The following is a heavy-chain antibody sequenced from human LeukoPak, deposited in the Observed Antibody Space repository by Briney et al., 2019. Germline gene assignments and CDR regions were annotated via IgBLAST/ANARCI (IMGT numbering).Heavy chain of an antibody. CDR2: IYYSGST. D-gene: IGHD5-12*01. CDR3: ARVADGSRAQGEEGEYYFDY. V-gene: IGHV4-30-4*01. J-gene: IGHJ4*02. CDR1: GGSISSGDYY. Sequence: SETLSLTCTVSGGSISSGDYYWSWIRQPPGKGPEWIGYIYYSGSTYYNPSLKSRVTISVDTSKNQFSLKLSSVTAADTAVYYCARVADGSRAQGEEGEYYFDYWGQGTLVTVSS.